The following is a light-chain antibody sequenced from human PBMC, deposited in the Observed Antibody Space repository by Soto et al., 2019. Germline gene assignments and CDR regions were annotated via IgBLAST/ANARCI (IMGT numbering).Light chain of an antibody. V-gene: IGKV1-39*01. CDR1: QSISSY. CDR3: QQSYSTPGMYT. J-gene: IGKJ2*01. Sequence: DIQMTQSPSSLSASVGDRVTITCRASQSISSYLSWYQQKPGKAPKLLIYAASSLQSGVPSRFSGSGSGTDFTLTISSLQPEDFATYYCQQSYSTPGMYTFGQGTKLEIK. CDR2: AAS.